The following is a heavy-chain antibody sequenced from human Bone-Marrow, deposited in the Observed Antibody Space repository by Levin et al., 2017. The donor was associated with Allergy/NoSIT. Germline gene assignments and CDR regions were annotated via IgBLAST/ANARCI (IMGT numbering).Heavy chain of an antibody. D-gene: IGHD7-27*01. CDR3: VRDLNWGFDY. CDR1: GFTFSSYS. Sequence: GGSLRLSCAVSGFTFSSYSINWVRQAPGKGLEWVSYITSSSDIISYADSVKGRFTISRDNAKNSLYLQMNSLRAEDTAVYYCVRDLNWGFDYWGQGALVTVSS. CDR2: ITSSSDII. V-gene: IGHV3-48*01. J-gene: IGHJ4*02.